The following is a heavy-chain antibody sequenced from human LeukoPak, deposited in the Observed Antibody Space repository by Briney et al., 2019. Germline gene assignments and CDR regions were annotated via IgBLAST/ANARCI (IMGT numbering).Heavy chain of an antibody. V-gene: IGHV1-2*02. CDR3: ARNSGGNSYYFDY. Sequence: GASVTVSCKASGYTFSGYYMHWVRQAPGQGLEWMGWISPNSGVTNYAQKFQGRVIMTRDTSISTAYMELSGLTSDDTAVYYCARNSGGNSYYFDYWGQGTLVTVSS. CDR2: ISPNSGVT. J-gene: IGHJ4*02. CDR1: GYTFSGYY. D-gene: IGHD4-23*01.